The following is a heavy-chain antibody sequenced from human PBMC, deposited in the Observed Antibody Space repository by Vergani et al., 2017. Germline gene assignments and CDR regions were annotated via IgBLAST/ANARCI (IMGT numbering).Heavy chain of an antibody. CDR2: ISYDGSNK. J-gene: IGHJ6*03. V-gene: IGHV3-30*03. CDR1: GFTFSTYA. CDR3: ARSSGWYVYYMDV. D-gene: IGHD6-19*01. Sequence: VQLLESGGSLKQPGGSVRLSCAASGFTFSTYAMHWVRQAPGKGLEWVAVISYDGSNKYYADSVKGRFTISRDNSKNTLYLQMNSLGAEDTAVYYCARSSGWYVYYMDVWGKGTTVTVSS.